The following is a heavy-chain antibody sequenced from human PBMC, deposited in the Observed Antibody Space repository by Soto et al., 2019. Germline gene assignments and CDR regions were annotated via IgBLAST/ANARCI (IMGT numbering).Heavy chain of an antibody. V-gene: IGHV3-7*01. CDR1: GFTFSNHW. Sequence: EVQVVESGGGLVQPGGSLRLSCAASGFTFSNHWMTWVRQAPGKGLEWVANIKQDGSEKYYVDSVKGRFTLSRDNAKNSLYLQMNSLRAEDTAVYYCARESAYCRSTRCYLSSSYYMDVWGEGTTVTVSS. J-gene: IGHJ6*03. CDR3: ARESAYCRSTRCYLSSSYYMDV. D-gene: IGHD2-2*01. CDR2: IKQDGSEK.